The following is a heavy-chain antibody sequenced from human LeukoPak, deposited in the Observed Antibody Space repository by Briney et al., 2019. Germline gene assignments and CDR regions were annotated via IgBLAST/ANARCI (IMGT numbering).Heavy chain of an antibody. CDR2: ISTYNGNT. CDR3: ARVGSASIIVGAYRVAFDI. J-gene: IGHJ3*02. V-gene: IGHV1-18*01. D-gene: IGHD1-26*01. Sequence: AASVKVSCKASGYTFTSYGISWVRQAHGQGLEWMGWISTYNGNTNYAQKLQGRVTMTTDTSTSTAYMELRSLRSDDTAVYYCARVGSASIIVGAYRVAFDIWGQGTMVTVSS. CDR1: GYTFTSYG.